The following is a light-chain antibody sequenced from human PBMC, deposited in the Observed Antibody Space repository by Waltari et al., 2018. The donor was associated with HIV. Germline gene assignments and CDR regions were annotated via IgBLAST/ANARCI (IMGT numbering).Light chain of an antibody. Sequence: EFVLTQSPGTLSLSPGERATLSCRASQSVSSSYLAWYQQRPGQAPRLLIYGASSRAAGIPDRFTGSGSGTDFTLTIGRLEPEDFAVYYCQHFDTSLPKYTFGQGTKLEIK. CDR2: GAS. CDR3: QHFDTSLPKYT. V-gene: IGKV3-20*01. CDR1: QSVSSSY. J-gene: IGKJ2*01.